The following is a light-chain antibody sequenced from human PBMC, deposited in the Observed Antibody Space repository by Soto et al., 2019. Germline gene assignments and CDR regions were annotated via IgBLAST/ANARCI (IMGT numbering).Light chain of an antibody. J-gene: IGKJ4*01. Sequence: EIVLTQSPATLSLSPGDRATLSCRASQSVSSYLAWYQQKPGQAPRLLIYDASNRATGIPARFSGSGSGTDFTLTISSLEPEDCAVYYCQQRSNWPPGLTFGGGTKVDIK. CDR1: QSVSSY. V-gene: IGKV3-11*01. CDR2: DAS. CDR3: QQRSNWPPGLT.